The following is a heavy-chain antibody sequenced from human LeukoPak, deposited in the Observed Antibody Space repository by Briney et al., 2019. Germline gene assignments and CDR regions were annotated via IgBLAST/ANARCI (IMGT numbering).Heavy chain of an antibody. Sequence: SETLSLTCTVSGGSISYYYWNWIRQPAGKGLEWIGRIYTSGRTYYNPSLKSRVSMSVDTSKNQFSLKLSSVTAADTAVYYCARMFRSSWYINWLDPWGQGTLVTVSS. J-gene: IGHJ5*02. D-gene: IGHD6-13*01. CDR3: ARMFRSSWYINWLDP. CDR2: IYTSGRT. V-gene: IGHV4-4*07. CDR1: GGSISYYY.